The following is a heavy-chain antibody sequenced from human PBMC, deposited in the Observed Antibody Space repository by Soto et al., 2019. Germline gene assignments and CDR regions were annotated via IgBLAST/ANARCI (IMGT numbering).Heavy chain of an antibody. D-gene: IGHD3-3*01. J-gene: IGHJ5*02. CDR3: ARCIWSGYYPNWFDP. CDR2: IYYSGST. V-gene: IGHV4-59*01. Sequence: SETLSLTCTVAGGSISSYYWSWIRQPPGKGLEWIGYIYYSGSTNYNPSLKSRVTISVDTSKNQFSLKLSSVTAADTAVYYCARCIWSGYYPNWFDPWGQGTLVTVSS. CDR1: GGSISSYY.